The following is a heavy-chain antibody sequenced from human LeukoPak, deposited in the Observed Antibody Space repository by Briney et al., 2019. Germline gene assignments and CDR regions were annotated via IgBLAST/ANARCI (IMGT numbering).Heavy chain of an antibody. CDR2: MNPNSGNT. CDR1: GYTFTSYD. D-gene: IGHD3-9*01. Sequence: ASVKVSCKASGYTFTSYDINWVRQATGQGLEWMGWMNPNSGNTGYAQKFRGRVTMTRNTSISTAYVELSSLRSEDTAVYYCASQDDILTGYSSWGQGTLVTVSS. J-gene: IGHJ5*02. CDR3: ASQDDILTGYSS. V-gene: IGHV1-8*01.